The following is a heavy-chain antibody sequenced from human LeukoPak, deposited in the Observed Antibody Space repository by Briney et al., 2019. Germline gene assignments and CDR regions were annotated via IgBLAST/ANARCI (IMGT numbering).Heavy chain of an antibody. CDR1: GGSISSSSYY. D-gene: IGHD3-22*01. V-gene: IGHV4-61*01. CDR2: IYYSGST. Sequence: SETLSLTCTVSGGSISSSSYYWSWIRQPPGKGLEWIGYIYYSGSTNYNPSLKSRVTMSVDTSKNQFSLKLSSVTAADTAVYYCARDTYYYDSSGYWADYWGQGALVTVSS. CDR3: ARDTYYYDSSGYWADY. J-gene: IGHJ4*02.